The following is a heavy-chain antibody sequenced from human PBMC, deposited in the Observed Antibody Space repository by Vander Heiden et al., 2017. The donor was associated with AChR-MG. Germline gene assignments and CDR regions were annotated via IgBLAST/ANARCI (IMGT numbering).Heavy chain of an antibody. J-gene: IGHJ4*02. CDR3: ARGGGFLDY. V-gene: IGHV3-48*02. CDR1: GFTFSSYS. CDR2: ISSSSSTI. Sequence: EVQLVESGGGLVQPGGSRRLSCAASGFTFSSYSMNWVRQAPGKGLEWVSYISSSSSTIYYAGSVKGRFTISRDNAKNSLYLQMNSLGDEDAAVYYCARGGGFLDYWGQGTLVTVSS.